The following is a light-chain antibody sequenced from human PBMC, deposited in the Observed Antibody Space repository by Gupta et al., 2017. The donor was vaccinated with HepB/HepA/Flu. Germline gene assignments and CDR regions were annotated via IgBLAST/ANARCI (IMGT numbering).Light chain of an antibody. CDR3: QQYDSYST. V-gene: IGKV1-5*03. CDR1: QSIGDW. J-gene: IGKJ1*01. CDR2: KAS. Sequence: DIKMTQSPSTLSASAGDTVTITCRASQSIGDWLAWYQQKPGKAPNLLISKASNLETGVPSRFSGSGSGTEVTLTISSLQPDDFASYYCQQYDSYSTFGQGTKVQIK.